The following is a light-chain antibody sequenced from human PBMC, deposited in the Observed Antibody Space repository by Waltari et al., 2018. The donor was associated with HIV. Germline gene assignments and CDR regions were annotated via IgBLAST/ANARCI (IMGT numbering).Light chain of an antibody. V-gene: IGLV1-51*01. CDR1: SSNIGNNY. Sequence: QSVLTQPPSVSAAPGQKVTISCSGSSSNIGNNYVSWYQPFPGTAPKLLIYENDYRPPGIPDRFSGSKSGTSATLGITGLQTGDEADYYCGTWDSSLSAGVFGGGTKVTVL. CDR2: END. J-gene: IGLJ3*02. CDR3: GTWDSSLSAGV.